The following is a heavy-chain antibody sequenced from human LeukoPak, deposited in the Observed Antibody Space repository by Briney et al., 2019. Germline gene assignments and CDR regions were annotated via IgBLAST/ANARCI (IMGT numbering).Heavy chain of an antibody. CDR1: GYSFTSYW. J-gene: IGHJ3*02. CDR2: IYPGDSHT. V-gene: IGHV5-51*01. Sequence: GESLKTSCKGSGYSFTSYWLGWVRPMPGKGVGWMGIIYPGDSHTRYSPSFQGKVAVSADKSISTAYLQWSSLKASDTAMYYCARHGMSYDSSGSYSRAFDIWGQGTMVTVSS. D-gene: IGHD3-22*01. CDR3: ARHGMSYDSSGSYSRAFDI.